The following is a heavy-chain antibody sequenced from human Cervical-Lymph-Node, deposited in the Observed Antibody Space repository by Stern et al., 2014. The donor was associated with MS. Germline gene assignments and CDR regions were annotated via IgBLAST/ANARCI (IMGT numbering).Heavy chain of an antibody. CDR3: VRGGLVGASPFDY. CDR1: GFTFSTYW. CDR2: INSDGSGT. V-gene: IGHV3-74*02. D-gene: IGHD1-26*01. J-gene: IGHJ4*02. Sequence: EVQLVESGGGLVQPGGSLRLSWAASGFTFSTYWMHWVRQAPGKGLVWVSRINSDGSGTSYADSVKGRFTISRDNAKNTLYVQMNSLRADDTAVYYCVRGGLVGASPFDYWGQGTLVTVSS.